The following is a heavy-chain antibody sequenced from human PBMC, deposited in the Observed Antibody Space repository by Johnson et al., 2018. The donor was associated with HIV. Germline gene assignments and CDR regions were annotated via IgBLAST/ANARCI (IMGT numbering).Heavy chain of an antibody. CDR3: AKATGAAMVTGRAFDI. CDR2: ISWNSGSI. Sequence: VQLVEYGGGLVQPGRSLRLSCAASGFTFDDYAMHWVRQAPGKGLEWVSGISWNSGSIGYADSVKGRFTISRENAKNSRYLQMNSLRAEDTALYYCAKATGAAMVTGRAFDIWGQGTMVTVSS. J-gene: IGHJ3*02. D-gene: IGHD5-18*01. V-gene: IGHV3-9*01. CDR1: GFTFDDYA.